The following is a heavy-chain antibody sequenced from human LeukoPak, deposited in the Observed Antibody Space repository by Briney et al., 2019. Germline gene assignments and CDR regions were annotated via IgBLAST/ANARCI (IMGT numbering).Heavy chain of an antibody. CDR2: IYYSGST. CDR3: ARAWATDYFDY. CDR1: GGSVSSGSYY. Sequence: TSETLSLTCTVSGGSVSSGSYYWSWIRQPPGKGLEWIGYIYYSGSTNYNPSLKSRVTISVDTSKNQFSLKLSSVTAADTAMYYCARAWATDYFDYWGQGTLVTVSS. V-gene: IGHV4-61*01. J-gene: IGHJ4*02.